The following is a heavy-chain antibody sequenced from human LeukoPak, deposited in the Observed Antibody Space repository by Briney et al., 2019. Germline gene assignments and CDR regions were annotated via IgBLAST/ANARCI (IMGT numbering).Heavy chain of an antibody. CDR2: ISSSSSYI. Sequence: GGSLVLSCAASGFPFSSYSMNWGRPAPGKGLEWVSSISSSSSYIYYADSVKGRFTISRDNAKNSLYLQMNSLRAEDTAVYYCAKGRDIVVVPAASIDYWGQGTLVTVSS. CDR3: AKGRDIVVVPAASIDY. J-gene: IGHJ4*02. CDR1: GFPFSSYS. D-gene: IGHD2-2*01. V-gene: IGHV3-21*04.